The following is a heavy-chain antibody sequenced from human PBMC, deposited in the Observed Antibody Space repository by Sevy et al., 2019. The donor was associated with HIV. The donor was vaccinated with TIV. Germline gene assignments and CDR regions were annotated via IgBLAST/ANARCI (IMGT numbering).Heavy chain of an antibody. V-gene: IGHV5-51*01. CDR1: GYSFTSYW. CDR2: IYPGDSDT. Sequence: GESLKISCKGSGYSFTSYWIGWVRQMPGKGLEWMGIIYPGDSDTRYSPSFQGQVTISADKSISTAYPQWSSLKASDTAMYYCARTTPLRNLPQNWYFDLWGRGTLVTVSS. CDR3: ARTTPLRNLPQNWYFDL. J-gene: IGHJ2*01.